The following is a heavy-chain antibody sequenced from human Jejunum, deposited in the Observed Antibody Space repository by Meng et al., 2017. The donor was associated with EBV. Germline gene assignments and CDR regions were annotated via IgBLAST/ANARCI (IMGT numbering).Heavy chain of an antibody. CDR3: ARVRPGGGWFDP. J-gene: IGHJ5*02. CDR2: INTNTGYP. Sequence: VRLVESGLDLKKPGASVKVSCKASGYTFTSSGINWVRQAPGQGLEWMGWINTNTGYPTYAQDFTGRFVFSLDTSVSTAYLQITSLSTEDNAVYYCARVRPGGGWFDPWGQGTLVTVSS. V-gene: IGHV7-4-1*02. CDR1: GYTFTSSG. D-gene: IGHD2-8*02.